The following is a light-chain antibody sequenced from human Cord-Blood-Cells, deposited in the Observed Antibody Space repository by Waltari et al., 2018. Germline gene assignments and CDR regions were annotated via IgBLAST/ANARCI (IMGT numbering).Light chain of an antibody. Sequence: QSALTQPASVSGSPGQSITISCTGTSSDVGGYNYVSWYKQHPGKAPKLMIYDVSHRPSGVSNRFSGSKSGNTASLTISGLQAEDGADYYCSSYTSSSYVVGTGTKVTVL. CDR1: SSDVGGYNY. CDR2: DVS. J-gene: IGLJ1*01. CDR3: SSYTSSSYV. V-gene: IGLV2-14*01.